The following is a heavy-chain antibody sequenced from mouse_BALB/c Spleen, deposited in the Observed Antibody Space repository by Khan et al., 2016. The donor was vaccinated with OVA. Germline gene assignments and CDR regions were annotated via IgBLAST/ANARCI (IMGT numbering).Heavy chain of an antibody. V-gene: IGHV1-5*01. CDR1: GYSFTSYW. CDR2: IYPGNGDT. Sequence: EVQLQQSGTVLARPGASVKMSCKASGYSFTSYWMHWVKQRPGQGLEWIGAIYPGNGDTRYNQKFKGKATLTAATSASTAYMELSSLTDEDSAVYYCTRSYDSYYFDYWGQGTTRTVSS. CDR3: TRSYDSYYFDY. D-gene: IGHD2-4*01. J-gene: IGHJ2*01.